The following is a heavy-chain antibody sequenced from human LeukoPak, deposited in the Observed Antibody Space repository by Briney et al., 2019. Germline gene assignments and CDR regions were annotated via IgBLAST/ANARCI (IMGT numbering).Heavy chain of an antibody. CDR3: ARVGRLGVRRGYSYGYNYYYYMDV. J-gene: IGHJ6*03. CDR1: GGSISNSFYY. V-gene: IGHV4-39*01. Sequence: SETLSLTCTVSGGSISNSFYYWGWIRQPPGKGLEWIGSINYSGSTYYNPSLKSRVTISVDTSKNQFSLKLSSVTAADTAVYYCARVGRLGVRRGYSYGYNYYYYMDVWGKGTTVTVSS. D-gene: IGHD5-18*01. CDR2: INYSGST.